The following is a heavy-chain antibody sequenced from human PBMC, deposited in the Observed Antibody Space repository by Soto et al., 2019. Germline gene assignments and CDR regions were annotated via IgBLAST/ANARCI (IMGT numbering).Heavy chain of an antibody. CDR2: ISDSGGTS. J-gene: IGHJ4*02. CDR3: AKRPRALLTFDY. D-gene: IGHD1-26*01. Sequence: GGSLRLSCAASGFIFSNYVMSWVRQAPGKGLEWVSSISDSGGTSYYADSVKGRFTISRDNSKNTLYLQVNSLRAEDTAIYYCAKRPRALLTFDYWGQGTLVTVSS. CDR1: GFIFSNYV. V-gene: IGHV3-23*01.